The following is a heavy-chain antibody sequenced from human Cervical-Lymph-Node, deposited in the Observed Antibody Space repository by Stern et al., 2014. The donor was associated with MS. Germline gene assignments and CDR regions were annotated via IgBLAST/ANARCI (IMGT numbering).Heavy chain of an antibody. CDR2: ISSSSSYI. Sequence: EMQLVESGGGLVKPGGSLRLSCAASGFTFGNHSRNWVRQAPGQGLEWVSSISSSSSYIYYADSVKCRFTISRDNAKNSVYLQMTYLRAEDTAVYYCARGRDSTKYGMDVWGQGTTVTVSS. D-gene: IGHD6-13*01. CDR3: ARGRDSTKYGMDV. J-gene: IGHJ6*02. CDR1: GFTFGNHS. V-gene: IGHV3-21*01.